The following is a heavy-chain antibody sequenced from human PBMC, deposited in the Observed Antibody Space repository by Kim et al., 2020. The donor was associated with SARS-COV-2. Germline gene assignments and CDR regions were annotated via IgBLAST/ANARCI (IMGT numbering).Heavy chain of an antibody. Sequence: GGSLRLSCAASGFTFSSYSMNWVRQAPGKGLEWVSSISSSSSYIYYADSVKGRFTISRDNAKNSLYLQMNSLRAEDTAVYYCARAGYDFWSGPGHGMDVWGQGTTVTVSS. V-gene: IGHV3-21*01. J-gene: IGHJ6*02. CDR2: ISSSSSYI. D-gene: IGHD3-3*01. CDR3: ARAGYDFWSGPGHGMDV. CDR1: GFTFSSYS.